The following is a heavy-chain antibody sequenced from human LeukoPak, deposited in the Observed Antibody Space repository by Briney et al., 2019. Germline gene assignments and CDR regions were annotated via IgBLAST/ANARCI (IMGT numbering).Heavy chain of an antibody. CDR3: VCSYDDDAFDI. CDR2: ITADGDTT. D-gene: IGHD4-17*01. Sequence: PGGSLRLSCVASGFNFNTYAMNWVRQAPGKGLEWVSVITADGDTTDYAVPVKGRFTISRDNSKNRMYLQMNSLGVDDTAVYYCVCSYDDDAFDIWGQGTMVTVFS. CDR1: GFNFNTYA. V-gene: IGHV3-23*01. J-gene: IGHJ3*02.